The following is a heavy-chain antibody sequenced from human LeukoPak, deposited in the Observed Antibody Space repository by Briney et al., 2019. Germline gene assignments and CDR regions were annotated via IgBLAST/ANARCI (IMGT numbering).Heavy chain of an antibody. Sequence: GASVKVSCKVSGYTLTELSMHWVRQAPGKGLEWMGGFDPEDGETIYAQKFQGRVTVTEDTSTDTAYMELSSLRSEDTAVYYCATDVSGSYSLGYWGQGTLVTVSS. D-gene: IGHD1-26*01. CDR2: FDPEDGET. CDR1: GYTLTELS. V-gene: IGHV1-24*01. CDR3: ATDVSGSYSLGY. J-gene: IGHJ4*02.